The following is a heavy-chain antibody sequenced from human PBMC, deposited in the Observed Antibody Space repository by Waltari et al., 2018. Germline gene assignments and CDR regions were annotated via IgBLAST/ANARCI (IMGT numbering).Heavy chain of an antibody. V-gene: IGHV4-39*07. CDR3: ARPGSSSWYYFDY. J-gene: IGHJ4*02. Sequence: QLQLQESGPGLVKPSETLSLTCTVSGGSISSRSYYWGWIRQPPGKGLEWIGSIYYSGSTYYNPSLKSRVTISVDTSKNQFSLKLSSVTAADTAVYYCARPGSSSWYYFDYWGQGTLVTVSS. CDR1: GGSISSRSYY. D-gene: IGHD6-13*01. CDR2: IYYSGST.